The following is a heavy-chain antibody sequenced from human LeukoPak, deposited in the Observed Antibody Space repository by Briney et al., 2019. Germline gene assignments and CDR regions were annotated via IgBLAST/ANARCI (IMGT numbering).Heavy chain of an antibody. D-gene: IGHD4-17*01. CDR2: ISSSGSTI. CDR1: GFTFSDYY. CDR3: AKDSATTVTSVDY. Sequence: GGSLRLSCAASGFTFSDYYMSWIRQAPGKGLEWVSYISSSGSTIYYADSVKGRFTISRDNAKNSLYLQMNSLRAEDTAAYYCAKDSATTVTSVDYWGQGTLVTVSS. V-gene: IGHV3-11*01. J-gene: IGHJ4*02.